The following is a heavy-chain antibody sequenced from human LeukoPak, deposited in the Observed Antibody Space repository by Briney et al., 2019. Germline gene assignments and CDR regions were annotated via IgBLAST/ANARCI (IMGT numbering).Heavy chain of an antibody. CDR3: ARDLCGILEWLSSRSDC. Sequence: SVKVSCKASGYTFTSYGISWVRQAPAQGLEWLGWISPYNVDSNYAQRFQRSVPLTTDPFTSKAYMELRSLRSDDTAVYYCARDLCGILEWLSSRSDCWGQG. D-gene: IGHD3-3*01. CDR1: GYTFTSYG. V-gene: IGHV1-18*01. J-gene: IGHJ1*01. CDR2: ISPYNVDS.